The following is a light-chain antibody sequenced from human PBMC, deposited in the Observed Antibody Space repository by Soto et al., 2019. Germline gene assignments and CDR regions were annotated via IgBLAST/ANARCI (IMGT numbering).Light chain of an antibody. V-gene: IGLV2-8*01. CDR2: EVN. Sequence: QSALTQPPSASGSPGQSVAISCTGTTSDIGGYDYVSWYQQHPGKAPKLMIYEVNKRPSGVPDRFYGSKSGNTAALTVSGLQAEDEADYYCSSHGADSPDVFGTGTKLPVL. CDR1: TSDIGGYDY. CDR3: SSHGADSPDV. J-gene: IGLJ1*01.